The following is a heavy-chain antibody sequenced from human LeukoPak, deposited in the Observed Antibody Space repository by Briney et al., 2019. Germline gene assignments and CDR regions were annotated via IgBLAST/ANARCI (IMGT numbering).Heavy chain of an antibody. J-gene: IGHJ4*02. D-gene: IGHD3-10*01. CDR3: TTYGSGRKFDY. Sequence: PGGSLRLSCAASGFTFSSYAMSWVRQAPGKGLEWVGRIESKTDGGTTDYAALVKGRFTISRDDSTNTLYLQMNSLKSEDTAVYYCTTYGSGRKFDYWGQGVLVTASS. V-gene: IGHV3-15*04. CDR1: GFTFSSYA. CDR2: IESKTDGGTT.